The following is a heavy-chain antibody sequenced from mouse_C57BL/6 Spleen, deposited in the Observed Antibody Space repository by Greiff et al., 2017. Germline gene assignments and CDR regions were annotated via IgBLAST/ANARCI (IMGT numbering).Heavy chain of an antibody. CDR2: IDPSDSYT. J-gene: IGHJ2*01. Sequence: QVQLQQPGAELVMPGASVKLSCKASGYTFTSYWMHWVKQRPGQGLEWIGEIDPSDSYTNYNQKFKGKSTLTVDKSSSTAYMQLSSLTSEDSAVYYCARFPNWDPYYFDYWGQGTTLTVSS. D-gene: IGHD4-1*02. CDR3: ARFPNWDPYYFDY. CDR1: GYTFTSYW. V-gene: IGHV1-69*01.